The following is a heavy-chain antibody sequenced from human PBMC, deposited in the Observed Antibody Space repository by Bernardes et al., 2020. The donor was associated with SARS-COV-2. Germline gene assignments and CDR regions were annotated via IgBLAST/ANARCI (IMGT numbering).Heavy chain of an antibody. V-gene: IGHV3-48*02. CDR2: ITSTSSTI. CDR3: ARGAVGARGMDV. Sequence: GGSLSRSGATSGCDFISYNMDGVRQAPGKGLEWLSYITSTSSTIHYADSVKGRFTISRDNAKNSLYLQMNSLRDEDTAVYYCARGAVGARGMDVWGQGTTVTVSS. J-gene: IGHJ6*02. CDR1: GCDFISYN.